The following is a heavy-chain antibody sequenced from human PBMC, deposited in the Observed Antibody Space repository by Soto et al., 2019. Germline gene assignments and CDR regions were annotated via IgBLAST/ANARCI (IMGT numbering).Heavy chain of an antibody. CDR1: GVSIISNY. J-gene: IGHJ4*02. CDR2: IYYSGST. D-gene: IGHD3-22*01. V-gene: IGHV4-59*01. CDR3: ARSRGGYFDY. Sequence: SETLSLTCTVSGVSIISNYWSWIRQPPGKGLEWIGYIYYSGSTNYNPSLKSRVTISGDTSKNQFSLKLSSVTAADTAVYYCARSRGGYFDYWGQGTLVTVS.